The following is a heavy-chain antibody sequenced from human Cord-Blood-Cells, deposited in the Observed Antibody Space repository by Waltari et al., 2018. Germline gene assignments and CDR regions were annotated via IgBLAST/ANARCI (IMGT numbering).Heavy chain of an antibody. J-gene: IGHJ3*02. D-gene: IGHD3-10*01. CDR1: GYTFTSYD. CDR3: ARGGILLWFRELADAFDI. V-gene: IGHV1-8*01. CDR2: MNPNSGNT. Sequence: QVQLVQSGAEVKKPGAPVKVSCKASGYTFTSYDTTWVRQATGNGLEWMGWMNPNSGNTGYAQKFQGRVTMTRNTSISTAYMELSSLRSEDTAVYYCARGGILLWFRELADAFDIWGQGTMVTVSS.